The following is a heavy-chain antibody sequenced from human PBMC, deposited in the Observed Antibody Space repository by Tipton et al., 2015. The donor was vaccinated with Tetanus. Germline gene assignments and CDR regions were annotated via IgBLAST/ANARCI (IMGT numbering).Heavy chain of an antibody. CDR3: ARANYYDVLTGSLFYYGLNV. Sequence: TLSLTCTVSGGSISSGDYYWSWLRQPPGKGLEWIGCTYYSGSTYHNPSLKSRITISVHTSKNQFSLNLSSVTAADTAVYYCARANYYDVLTGSLFYYGLNVWGRGTTVTVSS. D-gene: IGHD3-9*01. CDR1: GGSISSGDYY. J-gene: IGHJ6*02. V-gene: IGHV4-30-4*01. CDR2: TYYSGST.